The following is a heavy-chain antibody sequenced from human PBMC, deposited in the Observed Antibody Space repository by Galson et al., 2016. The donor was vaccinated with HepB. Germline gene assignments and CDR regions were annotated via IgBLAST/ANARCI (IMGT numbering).Heavy chain of an antibody. J-gene: IGHJ4*02. CDR1: GITFSNYN. D-gene: IGHD3-22*01. CDR3: VRAFHDTSGHYWVNLDY. V-gene: IGHV3-30*03. Sequence: SLRLSCAASGITFSNYNMHWVRQPPGKGLEWVAVISYDGTNKYYADPVKGRFTISRDSSKNPLYLQMNSLRAEDTAVYYCVRAFHDTSGHYWVNLDYWGQGALVTVSS. CDR2: ISYDGTNK.